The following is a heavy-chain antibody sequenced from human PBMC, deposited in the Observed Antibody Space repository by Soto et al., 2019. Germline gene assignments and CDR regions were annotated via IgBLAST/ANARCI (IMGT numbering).Heavy chain of an antibody. CDR1: GGAISSDKYY. CDR2: INHSGST. J-gene: IGHJ6*02. CDR3: ARGRTSGEMDV. D-gene: IGHD3-10*01. Sequence: LSLTCTVSGGAISSDKYYWSWIRQPPGKGLEWIGEINHSGSTNYNPSLKSRVTISVDTSKNQFSLKLSSVTAADTAVYYCARGRTSGEMDVWGQGTTVTVSS. V-gene: IGHV4-30-4*01.